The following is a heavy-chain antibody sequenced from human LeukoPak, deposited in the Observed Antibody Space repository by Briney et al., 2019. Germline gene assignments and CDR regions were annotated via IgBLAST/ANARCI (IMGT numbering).Heavy chain of an antibody. CDR1: GGSISSYY. J-gene: IGHJ4*02. V-gene: IGHV4-59*01. CDR3: ARAHASSWYMDY. D-gene: IGHD6-13*01. Sequence: SETLSLTCSVSGGSISSYYWSWIRQPPGKGLEWIGYIYYSGSTNYNPSLKSRVTISVDTSENQLSLKLSSVTAADTALYYCARAHASSWYMDYWGQGTLVTVSS. CDR2: IYYSGST.